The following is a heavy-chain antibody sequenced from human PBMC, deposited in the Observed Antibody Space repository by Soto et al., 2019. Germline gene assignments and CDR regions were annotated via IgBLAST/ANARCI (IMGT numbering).Heavy chain of an antibody. Sequence: EVHLLESGGGLVQPGGSLRLSFSASGFTFNNYAMSWVRQAPGKGLEWVSGINDSGGITYYADSVKGRFTISRDNSKNTLYLQMNSLRAEDTAIYYCARNSLGYCSGGNCYSSWYFDLWGRGTLVTVSS. CDR3: ARNSLGYCSGGNCYSSWYFDL. V-gene: IGHV3-23*01. CDR2: INDSGGIT. J-gene: IGHJ2*01. D-gene: IGHD2-15*01. CDR1: GFTFNNYA.